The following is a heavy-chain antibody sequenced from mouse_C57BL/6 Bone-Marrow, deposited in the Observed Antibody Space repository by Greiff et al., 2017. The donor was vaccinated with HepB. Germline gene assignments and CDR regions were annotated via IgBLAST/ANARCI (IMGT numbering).Heavy chain of an antibody. V-gene: IGHV5-16*01. Sequence: EVMLVESEGGLVQPGSSMKLSCTASGFTFSDYYMAWVRQVPEKGLEWVANINYDGSSTYYLDSLKSRFIISRDNAKNILYLQMSSLKSEDTATYYCARDSPFTTVVAMDYWGQGTSVTVSS. J-gene: IGHJ4*01. CDR2: INYDGSST. CDR3: ARDSPFTTVVAMDY. D-gene: IGHD1-1*01. CDR1: GFTFSDYY.